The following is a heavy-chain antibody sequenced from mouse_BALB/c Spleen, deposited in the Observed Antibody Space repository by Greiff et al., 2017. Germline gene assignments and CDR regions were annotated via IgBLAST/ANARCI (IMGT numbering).Heavy chain of an antibody. CDR2: ISYDGSN. J-gene: IGHJ3*01. CDR1: GYSITSGYY. Sequence: ESGPGLVKPSQSLSLTCSVTGYSITSGYYWNWIRQFPGNKLEWMGYISYDGSNNYNPSLKNRISITRDTSKNQFFLKLNSVTTEDTATYYCARAPYYNGTSFAYWGQGTLVTVSA. D-gene: IGHD1-1*01. V-gene: IGHV3-6*02. CDR3: ARAPYYNGTSFAY.